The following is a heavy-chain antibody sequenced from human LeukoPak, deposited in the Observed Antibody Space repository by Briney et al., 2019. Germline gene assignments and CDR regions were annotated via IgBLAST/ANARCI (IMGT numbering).Heavy chain of an antibody. J-gene: IGHJ3*02. CDR2: ISTSSSYI. V-gene: IGHV3-21*01. CDR1: GFIFSSYS. CDR3: ARDLGGSSGWYGNAFDI. D-gene: IGHD6-19*01. Sequence: GGSLRLSCAASGFIFSSYSMNWVRQAPGKGLEWVSCISTSSSYIYYADSVKGRFTISRDSAKNSLYLQMNSLRSEDTAVYYCARDLGGSSGWYGNAFDIWGQGTMVTVSS.